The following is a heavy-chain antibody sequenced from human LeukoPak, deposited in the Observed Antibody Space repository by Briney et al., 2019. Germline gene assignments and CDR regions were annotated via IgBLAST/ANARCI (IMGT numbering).Heavy chain of an antibody. V-gene: IGHV1-46*01. CDR1: GYTFTSYY. CDR2: INPSGGST. D-gene: IGHD1-26*01. CDR3: VMGGGMGAIVNY. J-gene: IGHJ4*02. Sequence: ASVKVSCKASGYTFTSYYIHWVRQAPGQGLEWMGIINPSGGSTTYAQKFQGRVTMTRDTSTSTVYMELSSLRSEDTAVYYCVMGGGMGAIVNYWGQGTLVTVSS.